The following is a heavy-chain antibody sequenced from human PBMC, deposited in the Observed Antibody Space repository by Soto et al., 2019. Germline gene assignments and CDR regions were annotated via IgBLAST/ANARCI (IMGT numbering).Heavy chain of an antibody. CDR3: VRLTYIYANDN. V-gene: IGHV2-5*01. CDR1: GFSLTTSGVG. CDR2: IYWNDDT. D-gene: IGHD5-18*01. Sequence: QITLKETGPSLVKPTQTLTLTCTFSGFSLTTSGVGVGWIRQPPGKALECLAFIYWNDDTHYTPSLKSRLTITKDTSKNQVVLTMTNMDPLDTATYYCVRLTYIYANDNWGQGTLVTVSS. J-gene: IGHJ4*02.